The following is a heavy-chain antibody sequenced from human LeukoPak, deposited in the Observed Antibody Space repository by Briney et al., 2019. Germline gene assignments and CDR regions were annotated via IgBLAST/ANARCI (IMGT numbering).Heavy chain of an antibody. CDR1: GYTFTSYY. Sequence: GASVKVSCKASGYTFTSYYMHWVRQAPGQGLEWMEIINPSGGSTSYAQKFQGRVTMTRDTSTSTVYMELSSLRSEDTAVYYCAREGLRIFGVVTPFDYWGQGTLVTVSS. CDR2: INPSGGST. D-gene: IGHD3-3*01. V-gene: IGHV1-46*01. CDR3: AREGLRIFGVVTPFDY. J-gene: IGHJ4*02.